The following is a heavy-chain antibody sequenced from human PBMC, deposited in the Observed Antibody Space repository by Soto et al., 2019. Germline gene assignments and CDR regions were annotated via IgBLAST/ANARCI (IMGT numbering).Heavy chain of an antibody. V-gene: IGHV4-34*01. J-gene: IGHJ6*02. CDR2: INHSGST. D-gene: IGHD2-2*01. CDR1: GGSFSGYY. Sequence: PSETLSLTCAVYGGSFSGYYWSWIRQPPGKGLEWIGEINHSGSTNYNPSLKSRVTISVDTSKNQFSLKLSSVTAADTAVYYCARGRCSSTSCYGYYYYGMDVGGQEPTVT. CDR3: ARGRCSSTSCYGYYYYGMDV.